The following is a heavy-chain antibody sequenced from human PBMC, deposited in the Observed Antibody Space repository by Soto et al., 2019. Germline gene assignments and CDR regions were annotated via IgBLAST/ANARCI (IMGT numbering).Heavy chain of an antibody. V-gene: IGHV1-3*01. J-gene: IGHJ3*02. Sequence: ASVKVSCKASGYTFSSYAMHWVRQAPGQRLEWMGWINADNGNTKYSQKFQGRVTITRDTSASTAYMELSSLRSEDTAVYYCARAVEMSGTTIAAFDIWGQVTTFPAS. CDR3: ARAVEMSGTTIAAFDI. CDR1: GYTFSSYA. CDR2: INADNGNT. D-gene: IGHD1-7*01.